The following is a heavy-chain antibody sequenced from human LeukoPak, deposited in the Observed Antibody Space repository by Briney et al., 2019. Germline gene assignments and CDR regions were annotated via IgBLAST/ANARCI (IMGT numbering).Heavy chain of an antibody. CDR2: ISSSSRTI. J-gene: IGHJ4*02. D-gene: IGHD2-21*01. V-gene: IGHV3-48*02. Sequence: GGSLRLSCAASGFTFSSYSMNWVRQSPGKGLEWVSYISSSSRTIYYADSVKGRFTISRDDVKNSLYLQMNSLKDEDTGVDYCARDVVFWGEGTLVTVSS. CDR1: GFTFSSYS. CDR3: ARDVVF.